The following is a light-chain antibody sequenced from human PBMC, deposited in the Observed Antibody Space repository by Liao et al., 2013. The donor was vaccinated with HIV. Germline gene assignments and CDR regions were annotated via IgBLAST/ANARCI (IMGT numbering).Light chain of an antibody. V-gene: IGLV3-1*01. CDR3: QAWDSSAGWV. Sequence: SDELTQPPSVSVSPGQTATITCSGDKLGDKYACWYQQKPGQSPVLVIYQDSKRPSGIPERFSGSNSGNTATLTISGTQAMDEADYYCQAWDSSAGWVFGGGTKLAVL. CDR2: QDS. CDR1: KLGDKY. J-gene: IGLJ2*01.